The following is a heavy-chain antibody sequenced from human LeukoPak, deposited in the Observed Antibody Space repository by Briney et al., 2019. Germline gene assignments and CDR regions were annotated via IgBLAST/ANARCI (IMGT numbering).Heavy chain of an antibody. CDR2: IYYTGTT. D-gene: IGHD2-15*01. CDR3: AREDLVVIPAQRRWFDP. CDR1: GDSISDSDYY. Sequence: SETLSLTCTVSGDSISDSDYYWGWIRQPPGKGLEWIGTIYYTGTTYYNPSLKSRVSISVDASKNQFSLQLTSVTAADTALYYCAREDLVVIPAQRRWFDPWGQGTLVIVSS. J-gene: IGHJ5*02. V-gene: IGHV4-39*07.